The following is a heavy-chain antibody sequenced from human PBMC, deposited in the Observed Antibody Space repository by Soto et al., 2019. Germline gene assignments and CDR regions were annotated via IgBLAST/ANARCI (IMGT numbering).Heavy chain of an antibody. Sequence: SETLSLTCAFYGGSFSGYYWSWIRQPPGKGLEWIGEINHSGSTNYNPSLKSRVTISVDTSKNQFSLKLSSVTAADTAVYYCARVFRSVVVVAARPEYYYMDVWGKGTTVTVSS. D-gene: IGHD2-15*01. CDR2: INHSGST. CDR1: GGSFSGYY. J-gene: IGHJ6*03. CDR3: ARVFRSVVVVAARPEYYYMDV. V-gene: IGHV4-34*01.